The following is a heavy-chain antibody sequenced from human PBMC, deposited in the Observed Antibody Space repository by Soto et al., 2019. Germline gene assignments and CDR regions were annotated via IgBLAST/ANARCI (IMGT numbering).Heavy chain of an antibody. CDR3: AKMEGMDPWAYSFDY. Sequence: ESGGGLVQPGGSLRLSCAATGFTFSVFAMSWVRQAPGKGLEWVSRIYGGGNGPHYADSVKGRVTISRDNSKNTLYLQMNSLRAEDTAVYYCAKMEGMDPWAYSFDYWGQGTLVTVSS. D-gene: IGHD2-2*03. J-gene: IGHJ4*02. CDR1: GFTFSVFA. V-gene: IGHV3-23*01. CDR2: IYGGGNGP.